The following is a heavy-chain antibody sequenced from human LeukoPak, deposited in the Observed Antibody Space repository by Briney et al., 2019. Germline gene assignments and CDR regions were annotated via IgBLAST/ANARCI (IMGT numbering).Heavy chain of an antibody. Sequence: PGGSLRLSSAASGFIFSDYSMNWVRQAPGKGLEWVSNIRGSGSGSGSGMYYADSVKGRFTISRDDAKNSLYLQMSSLRAEDTAFYYCARDNNWGFDYWGQGALVTVSS. CDR2: IRGSGSGSGSGM. D-gene: IGHD7-27*01. CDR3: ARDNNWGFDY. CDR1: GFIFSDYS. J-gene: IGHJ4*02. V-gene: IGHV3-48*04.